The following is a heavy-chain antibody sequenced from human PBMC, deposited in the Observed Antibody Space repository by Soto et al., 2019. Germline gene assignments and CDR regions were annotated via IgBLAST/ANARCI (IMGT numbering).Heavy chain of an antibody. J-gene: IGHJ4*02. Sequence: VQLQESGPGLVKPSGTLSLTCTVSGASSSSNEWWSWVRQPPGKGLEWIGQFHHTGPTHYNPSLESRVIISVDKPKNQFSLKMDYVTAADTAVYYCARDVWFGAFDCWGQGTLVIVSS. CDR1: GASSSSNEW. CDR3: ARDVWFGAFDC. CDR2: FHHTGPT. V-gene: IGHV4-4*02. D-gene: IGHD3-10*01.